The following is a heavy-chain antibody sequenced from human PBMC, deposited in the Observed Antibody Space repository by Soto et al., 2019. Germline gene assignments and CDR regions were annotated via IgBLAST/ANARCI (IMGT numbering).Heavy chain of an antibody. D-gene: IGHD3-3*01. Sequence: GGSLRLSCAASGFTFSSYAMSWVRQAPGKGLEWVSAISGSGGSTYYADSVKGRFTISRDNSKNTLYLQMNSLRAEDTAVYYCAKDREGNTNFWSGYYWVFDYWGQGTLVTVSS. CDR3: AKDREGNTNFWSGYYWVFDY. J-gene: IGHJ4*02. CDR1: GFTFSSYA. CDR2: ISGSGGST. V-gene: IGHV3-23*01.